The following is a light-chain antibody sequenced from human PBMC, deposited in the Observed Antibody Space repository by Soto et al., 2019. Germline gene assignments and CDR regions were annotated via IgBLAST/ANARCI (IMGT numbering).Light chain of an antibody. CDR3: QQTFHSPRT. Sequence: EIVLTQSPGTLSLSPGETASLSCTASQSVISNFLAWYQQQRGQPPRLLIYDASKRATGIPARFSGSGSGTAFTLTIRRVEPEDSAVYYCQQTFHSPRTFGQGTRLEIK. CDR1: QSVISNF. V-gene: IGKV3-20*01. CDR2: DAS. J-gene: IGKJ2*01.